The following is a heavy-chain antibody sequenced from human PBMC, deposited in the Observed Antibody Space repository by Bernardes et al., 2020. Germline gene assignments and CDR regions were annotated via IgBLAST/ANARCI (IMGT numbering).Heavy chain of an antibody. CDR2: INHSGST. D-gene: IGHD6-6*01. J-gene: IGHJ4*02. Sequence: SETLSLTCAVYGGSFSGSYWSWIRQPPGKGLEWIGEINHSGSTNYNPSLKSRVTISVDTSKNQFSLKLSSVTAADTAVYYCARGRDSSSYNGIFDYWGQGTLVTVSS. CDR1: GGSFSGSY. CDR3: ARGRDSSSYNGIFDY. V-gene: IGHV4-34*01.